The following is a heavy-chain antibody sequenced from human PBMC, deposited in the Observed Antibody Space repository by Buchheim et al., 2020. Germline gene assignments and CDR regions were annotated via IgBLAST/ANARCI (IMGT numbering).Heavy chain of an antibody. J-gene: IGHJ6*02. D-gene: IGHD3-3*01. V-gene: IGHV4-34*01. CDR3: ARVREIFGVAKHYYYYYGMDV. CDR1: GGSFSGYY. CDR2: INHSGST. Sequence: QVQLQQWGAGLLKPSETLSLTCAVYGGSFSGYYWSWIRQPPGKGLEWIGEINHSGSTNYNPSLKSRVTISVDTSKNQFSLKLSSVTAADTAVYYCARVREIFGVAKHYYYYYGMDVWGQGTT.